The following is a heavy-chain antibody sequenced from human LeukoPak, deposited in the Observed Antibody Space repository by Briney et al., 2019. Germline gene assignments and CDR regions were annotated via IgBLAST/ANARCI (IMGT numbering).Heavy chain of an antibody. Sequence: GGSLRLSCAASGFTFSSYAMNWVRQPPGKGLEWVSAISDSGGSTYYADSVKGRFTISRDNSKNTLYLQMNSLRAEDAAVYYCGRSLYCSSSGCYYDYWGQGTLVTVSS. J-gene: IGHJ4*02. CDR2: ISDSGGST. D-gene: IGHD2-2*01. CDR1: GFTFSSYA. V-gene: IGHV3-23*01. CDR3: GRSLYCSSSGCYYDY.